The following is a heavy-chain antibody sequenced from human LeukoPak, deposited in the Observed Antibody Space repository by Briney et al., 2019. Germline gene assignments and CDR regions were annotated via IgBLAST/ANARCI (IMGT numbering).Heavy chain of an antibody. J-gene: IGHJ4*02. CDR1: GFTFSNYN. D-gene: IGHD3-10*01. CDR2: ITSRSSSI. V-gene: IGHV3-48*02. Sequence: GGSLRLSCAASGFTFSNYNMNWVRQAPGKGLEWVSYITSRSSSIYYAASVKGRFTISRDNAQNSLYLQMNSLRDEDTAVYYCARDSRFGKLLIPYFDYWGQGTLVTVSS. CDR3: ARDSRFGKLLIPYFDY.